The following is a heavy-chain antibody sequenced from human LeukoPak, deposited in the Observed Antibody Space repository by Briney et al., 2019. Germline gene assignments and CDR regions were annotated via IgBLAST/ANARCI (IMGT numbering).Heavy chain of an antibody. V-gene: IGHV3-33*06. D-gene: IGHD3-10*01. CDR1: GFTFSSYG. Sequence: PGRSLRLSCAASGFTFSSYGMHWVRQAPGKGLEWVAVIWYDGSNKYYADSVKGRFTISRDNSKNTLYLQMNSLRAEDTAVYYCAKDLDGGYYYGSGSYYALDYWGQGTLVTVSS. CDR2: IWYDGSNK. J-gene: IGHJ4*02. CDR3: AKDLDGGYYYGSGSYYALDY.